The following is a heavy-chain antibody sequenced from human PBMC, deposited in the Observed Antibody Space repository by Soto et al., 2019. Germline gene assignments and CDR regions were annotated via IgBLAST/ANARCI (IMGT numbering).Heavy chain of an antibody. CDR3: ARAPIAAAGTYYYMDV. CDR1: GGSSSGYY. Sequence: SETLSLTCAVYGGSSSGYYWSWIRQPPGKGLEWIGEINHSGSTNYNPSLKSRVTISVDTSKNQFSLKLSSVTAADTAVYYCARAPIAAAGTYYYMDVWGKGTTVTVS. V-gene: IGHV4-34*01. CDR2: INHSGST. D-gene: IGHD6-13*01. J-gene: IGHJ6*03.